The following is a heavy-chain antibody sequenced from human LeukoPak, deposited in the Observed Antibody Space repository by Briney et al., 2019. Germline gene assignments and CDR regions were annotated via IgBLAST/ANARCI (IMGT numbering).Heavy chain of an antibody. CDR2: IYYSGST. V-gene: IGHV4-39*07. Sequence: PSETLSLTCTVSGVSISSSSYYWGWFRQPPGKGLEWIGSIYYSGSTYYNPSLKSRVTISVDTSKNQFSLKLSSVTAADTAVYYCARVLGYSGAWGQGTLVTVSS. J-gene: IGHJ4*02. D-gene: IGHD2-21*01. CDR3: ARVLGYSGA. CDR1: GVSISSSSYY.